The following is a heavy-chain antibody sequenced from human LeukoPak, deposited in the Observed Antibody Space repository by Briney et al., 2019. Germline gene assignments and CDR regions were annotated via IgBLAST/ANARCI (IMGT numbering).Heavy chain of an antibody. CDR2: INIAADT. J-gene: IGHJ4*02. Sequence: GGSLRLSCAASGLAFSNYDMLWVRQATGKGLEWVSAINIAADTYYPDSAKSRFTISRENAKSSLYLQMNSLRVGDTAAYFCVRVPPGTGWLIDHWGQGSLLAVSS. CDR1: GLAFSNYD. CDR3: VRVPPGTGWLIDH. D-gene: IGHD3/OR15-3a*01. V-gene: IGHV3-13*04.